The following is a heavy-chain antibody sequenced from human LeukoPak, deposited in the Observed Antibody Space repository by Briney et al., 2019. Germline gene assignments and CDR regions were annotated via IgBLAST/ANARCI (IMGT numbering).Heavy chain of an antibody. V-gene: IGHV3-9*01. Sequence: GGSLRLSCAASGFTFDDYAMHWVRQAPGKGLEWVSGISWNSGSIGYADSVKGRFTISRDNAKNSLYLQMNSLRAEDTALYYCAKDIGYYYDRGDAFDIWGQGTMVTVSS. CDR3: AKDIGYYYDRGDAFDI. D-gene: IGHD3-22*01. CDR1: GFTFDDYA. J-gene: IGHJ3*02. CDR2: ISWNSGSI.